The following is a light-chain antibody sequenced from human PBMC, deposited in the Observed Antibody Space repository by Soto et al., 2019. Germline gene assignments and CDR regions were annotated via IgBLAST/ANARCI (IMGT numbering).Light chain of an antibody. Sequence: QSALTHPASVCWSPGQSITISCTGTSSDVGGYNYVSWYQQHPGKAPKLMLYEVSNRPSGISNRFSGSKSGNTASLTISGLQAEDEADYYCSSYTSSSNLCVFGTGTKVTVL. CDR3: SSYTSSSNLCV. CDR1: SSDVGGYNY. J-gene: IGLJ1*01. V-gene: IGLV2-14*01. CDR2: EVS.